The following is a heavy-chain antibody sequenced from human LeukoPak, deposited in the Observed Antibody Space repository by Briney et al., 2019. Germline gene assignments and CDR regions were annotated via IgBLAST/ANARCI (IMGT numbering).Heavy chain of an antibody. V-gene: IGHV1-18*01. CDR1: GYTFTNFD. CDR2: ISAYNGNT. D-gene: IGHD1-1*01. J-gene: IGHJ4*02. CDR3: ARGSGDLDY. Sequence: GASVKVSCKASGYTFTNFDVTWVRQAPGQGLEWMGWISAYNGNTNYAQKFQGRVTMTTDTSTSTACMEVRSLTSDDTAVYYCARGSGDLDYWGQGTLVTVSS.